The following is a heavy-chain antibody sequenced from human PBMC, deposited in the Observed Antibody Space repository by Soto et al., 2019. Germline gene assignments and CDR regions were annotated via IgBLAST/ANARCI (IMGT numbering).Heavy chain of an antibody. CDR3: ARDPSYYDSSGYYLPDYYYYGMDV. D-gene: IGHD3-22*01. V-gene: IGHV3-74*01. CDR2: IKTDGSIT. Sequence: HPGGSLRLSCVVSGFTLSSRWMHWVRQTPGKGLVWVSRIKTDGSITNYADSVKGRFTISRDNAKNSLYLQMNSLRAEDTAVYFCARDPSYYDSSGYYLPDYYYYGMDVWGQGTTVTVSS. CDR1: GFTLSSRW. J-gene: IGHJ6*02.